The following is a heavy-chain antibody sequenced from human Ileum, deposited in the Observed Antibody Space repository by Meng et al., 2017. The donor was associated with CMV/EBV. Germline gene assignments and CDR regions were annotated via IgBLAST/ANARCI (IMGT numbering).Heavy chain of an antibody. CDR2: ISIDGRST. J-gene: IGHJ4*02. CDR3: ITDDTGHDWGY. Sequence: VESGGGLVQPGGSLSLPCAASGFTFNNYWMPWVRRARGKGLVWVSRISIDGRSTSYADSVKGRFTISRDDSKATLYLQMNSLKTEDTAVYFCITDDTGHDWGYWGRGTLVTVSS. D-gene: IGHD5-12*01. V-gene: IGHV3-74*01. CDR1: GFTFNNYW.